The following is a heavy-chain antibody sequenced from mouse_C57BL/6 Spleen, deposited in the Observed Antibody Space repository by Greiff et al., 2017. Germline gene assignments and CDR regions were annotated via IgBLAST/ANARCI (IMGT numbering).Heavy chain of an antibody. D-gene: IGHD1-1*01. CDR2: IYPGSGNT. V-gene: IGHV1-76*01. CDR1: GYTFTDYY. CDR3: ARPDYYGSSYRVLAY. Sequence: QVQLQQSGAELVRPGASVKLSCKASGYTFTDYYINWVKQRPGQGLEWIARIYPGSGNTYYNEKFKGKATLTAEKSSSTAYMQLSSLTSEDSAVYFCARPDYYGSSYRVLAYGGQGTLVTVSA. J-gene: IGHJ3*01.